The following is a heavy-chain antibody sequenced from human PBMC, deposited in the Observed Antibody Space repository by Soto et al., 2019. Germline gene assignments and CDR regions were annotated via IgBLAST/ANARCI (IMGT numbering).Heavy chain of an antibody. V-gene: IGHV3-23*01. Sequence: GGSMRLWCAASVFTFSSYAMSWLRQAPGKGLEWVSAISGSGGSTYYADSVKGRFTISRDNSKNTLYLQMNSLRAEDTAVYYCANGGYYGYWDQGSLVTVSS. CDR3: ANGGYYGY. CDR1: VFTFSSYA. CDR2: ISGSGGST. J-gene: IGHJ4*02. D-gene: IGHD3-22*01.